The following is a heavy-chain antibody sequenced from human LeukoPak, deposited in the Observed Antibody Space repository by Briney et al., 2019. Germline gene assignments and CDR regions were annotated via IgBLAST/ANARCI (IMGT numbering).Heavy chain of an antibody. D-gene: IGHD6-13*01. Sequence: PGGSLRLSCAASGFTFDDYGMSWVRQATGKGLEWVSGINWNGGSTGYADSVKGRFTISRDNAKNSLYLQMNSLRAEDPALYHCARGGSSSWYYSLFDYWGQGTLVTVSS. CDR3: ARGGSSSWYYSLFDY. CDR1: GFTFDDYG. J-gene: IGHJ4*02. V-gene: IGHV3-20*01. CDR2: INWNGGST.